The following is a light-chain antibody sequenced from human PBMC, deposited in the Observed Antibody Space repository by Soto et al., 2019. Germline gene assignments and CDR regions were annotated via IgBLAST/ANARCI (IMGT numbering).Light chain of an antibody. CDR1: NSDVGSHNF. J-gene: IGLJ3*02. CDR2: EAS. CDR3: CSLTNGATWV. V-gene: IGLV2-23*01. Sequence: QSALTQPASVSGSPGQSITISCTGTNSDVGSHNFVSWYQQYPGKAPKLLIYEASKRPSGLSNRFSGSKSGNTASLTISGLQAEDEADYYCCSLTNGATWVFGGGTKLDRP.